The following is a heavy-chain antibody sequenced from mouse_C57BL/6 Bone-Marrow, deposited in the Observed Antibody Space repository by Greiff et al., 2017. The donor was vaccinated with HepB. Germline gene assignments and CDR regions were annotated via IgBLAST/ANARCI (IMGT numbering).Heavy chain of an antibody. J-gene: IGHJ2*01. V-gene: IGHV12-3*01. CDR1: GFPITSGYY. CDR2: ITHSGET. D-gene: IGHD1-1*01. CDR3: AGDSYYYGSSYYFDY. Sequence: VHLVESGPGLVKPSQSLFLTCSITGFPITSGYYWIWIRQSPGKPLEWMGYITHSGETFYNPSLQSPISITRETSKNQFFLQLNSVTTEDTAMYYCAGDSYYYGSSYYFDYWGQGTTLTVSS.